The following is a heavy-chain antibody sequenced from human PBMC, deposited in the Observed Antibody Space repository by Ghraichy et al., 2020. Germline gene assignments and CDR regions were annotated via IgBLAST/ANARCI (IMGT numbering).Heavy chain of an antibody. CDR1: GFIFSSYW. J-gene: IGHJ2*01. V-gene: IGHV3-7*01. Sequence: GGSLRLSCAASGFIFSSYWLSWVRQAPGKGLEWVANIKQDGGEKYYVDSVKGRFTISRDNAKNSVDLQMNYLRAEDTAVYYCARGHSGRYFWYFDLWGRDTLVTVSS. CDR3: ARGHSGRYFWYFDL. D-gene: IGHD1-26*01. CDR2: IKQDGGEK.